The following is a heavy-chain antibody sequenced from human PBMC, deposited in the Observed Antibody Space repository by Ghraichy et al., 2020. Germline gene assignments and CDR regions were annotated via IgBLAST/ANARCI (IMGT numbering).Heavy chain of an antibody. CDR1: GFTFSDYY. Sequence: GGSLRLSCAASGFTFSDYYMSWIRQAPGKGLEWVSYISSSGSTIYYADSVKGRFTISRDNAKNSLYLQMNSLRAEDTAAYYCARGIVVVPAAIHAFDIWGQGTMVTVSS. CDR3: ARGIVVVPAAIHAFDI. CDR2: ISSSGSTI. J-gene: IGHJ3*02. D-gene: IGHD2-2*02. V-gene: IGHV3-11*01.